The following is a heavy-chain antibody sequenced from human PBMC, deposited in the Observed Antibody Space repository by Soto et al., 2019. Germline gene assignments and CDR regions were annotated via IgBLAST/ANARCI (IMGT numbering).Heavy chain of an antibody. CDR3: ARFRAPRRQLISMSFHL. D-gene: IGHD6-13*01. V-gene: IGHV5-51*01. Sequence: GESLKISCMASGYDFTNYWIAWVRQTPGRGLEWMGMIYPGDSDIRYNPSFRGRVTISDDKSITSAFVQWGSLKAVDSAIDYCARFRAPRRQLISMSFHLWGLGSLVTVSS. J-gene: IGHJ4*03. CDR1: GYDFTNYW. CDR2: IYPGDSDI.